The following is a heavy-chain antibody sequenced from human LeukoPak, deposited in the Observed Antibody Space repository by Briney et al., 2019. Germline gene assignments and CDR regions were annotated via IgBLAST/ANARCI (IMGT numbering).Heavy chain of an antibody. V-gene: IGHV4-30-2*01. J-gene: IGHJ5*02. CDR2: INHSGST. CDR1: GGSISSGHSS. CDR3: ARVRTYYDFWSGHTANNWFDP. Sequence: QTSETLSLTCAVSGGSISSGHSSWNWFRQPPGKGLEWIGEINHSGSTNYNPSLKSRVTISVDTSKNQFSLKLSSVTAADTAVYYCARVRTYYDFWSGHTANNWFDPWGQGTLVTVSS. D-gene: IGHD3-3*01.